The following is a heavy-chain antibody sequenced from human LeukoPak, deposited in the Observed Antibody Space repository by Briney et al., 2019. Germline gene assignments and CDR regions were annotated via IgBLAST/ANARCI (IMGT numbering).Heavy chain of an antibody. CDR2: ISGSGGSA. Sequence: GRSLRLSCAVSGLNFSRAAMYWVRQAPGKGLEWVSAISGSGGSAFYADSVKGRFTISRDNSKTTLYLQMDSLTAEDTAVYYCAKLGDFDYWGQGTLVTVSS. CDR3: AKLGDFDY. D-gene: IGHD1-26*01. V-gene: IGHV3-23*01. J-gene: IGHJ4*02. CDR1: GLNFSRAA.